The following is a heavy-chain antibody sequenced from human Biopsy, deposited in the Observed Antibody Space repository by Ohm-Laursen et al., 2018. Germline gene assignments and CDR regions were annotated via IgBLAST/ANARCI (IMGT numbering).Heavy chain of an antibody. J-gene: IGHJ6*02. Sequence: SLRLSCAASEFTFSGYSMNWVRQAPGRGLEWVSYINVYSNKKYYADSVKGRFIVSRDNDKNSLYLQMNSLRAEDTAVYHCARSPGRDRMDVWGQGTTVFVSS. CDR2: INVYSNKK. D-gene: IGHD1-14*01. V-gene: IGHV3-48*04. CDR1: EFTFSGYS. CDR3: ARSPGRDRMDV.